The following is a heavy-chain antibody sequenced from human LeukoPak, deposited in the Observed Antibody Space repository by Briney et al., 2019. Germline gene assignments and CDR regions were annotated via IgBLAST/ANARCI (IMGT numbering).Heavy chain of an antibody. V-gene: IGHV1-2*02. J-gene: IGHJ5*02. CDR2: INPNSGGT. CDR1: GYTFTGYY. CDR3: ARTNREKYCANGVCYKGLILGP. Sequence: GASVKVSCKASGYTFTGYYMHWVRQAPGQGLEWMGWINPNSGGTNYAQKFQGRVTMTRDTSISTAYMELSRLRPDDTAVYYCARTNREKYCANGVCYKGLILGPWGQGTLVTVSS. D-gene: IGHD2-8*01.